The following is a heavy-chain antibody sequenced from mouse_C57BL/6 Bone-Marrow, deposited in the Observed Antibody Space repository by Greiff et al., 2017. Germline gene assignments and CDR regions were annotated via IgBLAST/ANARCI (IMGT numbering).Heavy chain of an antibody. J-gene: IGHJ2*01. CDR2: IDPETGGP. CDR3: TRGITTVVATWYYCDY. V-gene: IGHV1-15*01. CDR1: GYTFTDYE. D-gene: IGHD1-1*01. Sequence: VQLQQSGAELVRPGASVTLSCKASGYTFTDYEMHWVKQTPVHGLEWIGAIDPETGGPAYNQKFKGKAILTADKSSSTAYMELRSLTSEDSAVYYGTRGITTVVATWYYCDYWGQGTTLTVSA.